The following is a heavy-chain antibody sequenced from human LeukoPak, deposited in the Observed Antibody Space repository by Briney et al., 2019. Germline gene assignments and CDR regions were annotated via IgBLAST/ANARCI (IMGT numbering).Heavy chain of an antibody. CDR1: GFTFSSHW. CDR2: INSDGSTI. Sequence: GGSPRPSCAASGFTFSSHWMHWVRQAPGKGLVWVSRINSDGSTINYADSVKGRFTISRDNAKDTVYLQMNSLGAEDTAVYYCSRGLSSREDYWGQGTLVTVSS. V-gene: IGHV3-74*01. CDR3: SRGLSSREDY. J-gene: IGHJ4*02. D-gene: IGHD2-2*01.